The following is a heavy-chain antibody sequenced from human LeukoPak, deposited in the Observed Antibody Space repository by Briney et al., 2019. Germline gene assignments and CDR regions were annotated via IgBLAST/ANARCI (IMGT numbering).Heavy chain of an antibody. D-gene: IGHD2-2*01. CDR1: GGTFSSYA. CDR3: ATDPPSPGVVPAGAGRFDP. Sequence: ASVKVSCKASGGTFSSYAISWVRQAPGQGLEWMGRIIPILGIANYAQKFQGRVTITADKSTSTAYMELSSLRSEDTAVYYCATDPPSPGVVPAGAGRFDPWGQGTLVTVSS. V-gene: IGHV1-69*04. J-gene: IGHJ5*02. CDR2: IIPILGIA.